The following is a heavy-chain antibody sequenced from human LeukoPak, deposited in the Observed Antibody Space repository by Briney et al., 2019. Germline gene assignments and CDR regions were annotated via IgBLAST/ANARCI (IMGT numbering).Heavy chain of an antibody. CDR1: GYSFTSYW. CDR2: IYPGDSDT. V-gene: IGHV5-51*01. D-gene: IGHD6-13*01. J-gene: IGHJ6*03. CDR3: ARHTKQPSRYYYYMDV. Sequence: GEALKISCKGSGYSFTSYWIGWVRQIPGESLGGMGVIYPGDSDTRYSPSFQGQVTISADKSISTAYLQWSSLKASDTAMYYCARHTKQPSRYYYYMDVWGKGTTVTVSS.